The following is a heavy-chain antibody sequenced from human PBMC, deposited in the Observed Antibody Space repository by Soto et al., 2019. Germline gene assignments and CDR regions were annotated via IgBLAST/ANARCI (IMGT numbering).Heavy chain of an antibody. CDR1: GGSISSSSYY. J-gene: IGHJ6*02. D-gene: IGHD3-3*01. Sequence: KSSETLSLTCTVSGGSISSSSYYWGWIRQPPGKGLEWIGSIYYSGSTYHNPSLKSRVTISVDTSKNQFSLKLSSVTAADTAVYYCARGEVQKSYYDFWSGYYPRDYYYYYGMDVWGQGTTVTVSS. CDR2: IYYSGST. CDR3: ARGEVQKSYYDFWSGYYPRDYYYYYGMDV. V-gene: IGHV4-39*01.